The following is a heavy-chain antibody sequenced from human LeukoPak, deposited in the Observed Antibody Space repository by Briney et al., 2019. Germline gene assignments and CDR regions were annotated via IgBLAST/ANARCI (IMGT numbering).Heavy chain of an antibody. J-gene: IGHJ4*02. D-gene: IGHD2-15*01. V-gene: IGHV3-48*01. CDR2: ISSSSSTI. CDR3: ARDRDCSGGSCYGY. CDR1: GFTFSSYS. Sequence: GGSLRLSCAASGFTFSSYSMNWVRQAPGKGLEWVSYISSSSSTIYYADSVKGRFTISRDNAKNSLYLQMNSLRAEDTAVYYCARDRDCSGGSCYGYWGQGTLVTVSS.